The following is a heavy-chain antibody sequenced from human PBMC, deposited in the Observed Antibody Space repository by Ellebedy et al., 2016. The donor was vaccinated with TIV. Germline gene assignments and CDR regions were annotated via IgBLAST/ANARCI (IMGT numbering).Heavy chain of an antibody. D-gene: IGHD4-17*01. CDR2: IDPSDSYT. J-gene: IGHJ6*02. Sequence: GESLKISCKGSGYSFTSYWNSWVRQMPGKGLEWMGRIDPSDSYTNYSPSFQGHVTISADKSISTAYLQWSSLKASDTAMYYCGSPFYGDERGMDVWGQGTTVTVSS. CDR1: GYSFTSYW. V-gene: IGHV5-10-1*01. CDR3: GSPFYGDERGMDV.